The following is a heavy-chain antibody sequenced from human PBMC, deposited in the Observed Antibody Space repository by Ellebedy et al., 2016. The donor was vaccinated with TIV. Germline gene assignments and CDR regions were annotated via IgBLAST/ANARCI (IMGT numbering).Heavy chain of an antibody. J-gene: IGHJ4*02. CDR2: IIPILGIA. CDR1: GGTFSSYA. CDR3: ARTYYYDSSGYLY. D-gene: IGHD3-22*01. Sequence: SVKVSXXASGGTFSSYAISWVRQAPGQGLEWMGRIIPILGIANYAQKFQGRVTITADKSTSTAYMELSSLRSEDTAVYYCARTYYYDSSGYLYWGQGTLVTVSS. V-gene: IGHV1-69*04.